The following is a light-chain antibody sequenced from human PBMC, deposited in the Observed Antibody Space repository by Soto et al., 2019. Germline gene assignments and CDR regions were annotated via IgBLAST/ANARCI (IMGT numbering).Light chain of an antibody. Sequence: EIVLTQSPGTLSLSPGERATLSCRASQSVSSANFAWYQRKPGQAPRLLIYGASSRATGIPDRFSGSGSGTVFTLTINILEPDYFAVYYSHQSSNLPYTLVQGSQLNIK. J-gene: IGKJ1*01. V-gene: IGKV3-20*01. CDR2: GAS. CDR3: HQSSNLPYT. CDR1: QSVSSAN.